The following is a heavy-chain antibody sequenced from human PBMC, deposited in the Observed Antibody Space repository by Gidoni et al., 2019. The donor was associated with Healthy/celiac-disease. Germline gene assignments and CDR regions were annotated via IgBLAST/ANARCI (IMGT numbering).Heavy chain of an antibody. CDR1: GGTFSSYA. Sequence: QVQLVQSGAEVKKPGSSVKVSCKASGGTFSSYAISWVRQAPGQGLEWMGGIIPIFGTANYAQKFQGRVTITADESTSTAYMELSSLRSEDTAVYYCARDCSSTSCPPHYYYGMDVWGQGTTVTVSS. V-gene: IGHV1-69*01. CDR3: ARDCSSTSCPPHYYYGMDV. J-gene: IGHJ6*02. CDR2: IIPIFGTA. D-gene: IGHD2-2*01.